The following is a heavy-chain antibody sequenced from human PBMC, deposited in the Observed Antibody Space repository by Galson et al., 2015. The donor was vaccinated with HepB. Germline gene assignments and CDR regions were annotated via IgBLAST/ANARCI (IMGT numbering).Heavy chain of an antibody. CDR1: GGTLSSYG. J-gene: IGHJ4*02. V-gene: IGHV1-69*13. CDR3: ARGPVGVWYQYFLDY. D-gene: IGHD6-19*01. CDR2: IIPYFGTA. Sequence: SVKVSCKASGGTLSSYGISWVRQAPGQGLEWMGGIIPYFGTANTAQKFQGRVTISADDSASTVYLDLNSLRSEDTAVYYCARGPVGVWYQYFLDYWGQGTLVTVSS.